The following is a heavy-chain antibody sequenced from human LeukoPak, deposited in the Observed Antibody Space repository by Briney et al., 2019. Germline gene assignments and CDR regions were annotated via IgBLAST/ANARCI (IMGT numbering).Heavy chain of an antibody. Sequence: GGSLRLSCAASGFTFDDYAMHWVRQAPGKGLEWVSLISGDGGATHYADSVKGRFTISGDNSKNSLYLQMNSLRTEDTAFYYCAKDMAYSSGWYGIDYWGQGTLVTVSS. V-gene: IGHV3-43*02. CDR1: GFTFDDYA. CDR3: AKDMAYSSGWYGIDY. D-gene: IGHD6-19*01. CDR2: ISGDGGAT. J-gene: IGHJ4*02.